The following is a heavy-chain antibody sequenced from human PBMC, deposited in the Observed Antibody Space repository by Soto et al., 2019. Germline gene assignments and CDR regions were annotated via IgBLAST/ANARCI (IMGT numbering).Heavy chain of an antibody. D-gene: IGHD6-19*01. CDR2: ISGGGDTT. CDR1: GFTFSSHA. V-gene: IGHV3-23*01. Sequence: EVQLLESGGGLVQPGGSLRLSCAASGFTFSSHAMSWVRQAPGKGQLWVSGISGGGDTTYYADSVRGRFTISRDNPKSTLYLQMNSLSAEDSALYYCAKPLYSSGWSKFDYWGQGILGTVSS. J-gene: IGHJ4*02. CDR3: AKPLYSSGWSKFDY.